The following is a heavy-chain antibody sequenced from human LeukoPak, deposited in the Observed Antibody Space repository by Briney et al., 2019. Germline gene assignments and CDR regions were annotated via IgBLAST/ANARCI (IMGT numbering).Heavy chain of an antibody. D-gene: IGHD3-10*01. J-gene: IGHJ6*02. CDR2: TYYMSNWYN. CDR1: WDSVSRKSAA. Sequence: SQTLSLTCAISWDSVSRKSAAWNWIKQSPSTGLDWLGRTYYMSNWYNDYAVSVKSRITLHSDTHKNQSSLQLNSVTPDDTPVYYCARGIYGSGVYYLFYGMDVWGHGSTGTVSS. V-gene: IGHV6-1*01. CDR3: ARGIYGSGVYYLFYGMDV.